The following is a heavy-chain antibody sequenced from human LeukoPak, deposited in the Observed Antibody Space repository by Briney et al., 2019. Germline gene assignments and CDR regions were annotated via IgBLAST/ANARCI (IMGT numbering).Heavy chain of an antibody. Sequence: GGSLRLSCAASGFTVSSSYMSWVRQAPGKGLEWVSIISSAGTTYYADSVKGRFTISRDNSKNTVYLQVNSLRDEDTAVYYCARDLEAADTYYFDYWGQGTMVTVSS. CDR3: ARDLEAADTYYFDY. CDR1: GFTVSSSY. J-gene: IGHJ4*02. V-gene: IGHV3-66*01. CDR2: ISSAGTT. D-gene: IGHD6-13*01.